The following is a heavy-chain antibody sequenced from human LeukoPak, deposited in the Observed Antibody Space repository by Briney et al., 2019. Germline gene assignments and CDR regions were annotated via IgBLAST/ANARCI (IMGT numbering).Heavy chain of an antibody. CDR3: ARDDGELSAFDI. Sequence: PGGSLRLSCAASGFTFSSYTMSWVRQAPGKGLEWVANIKEDGSEKYYADSVKGRFTISRDNAKNSLYLQMNSLRAEDTAVYYCARDDGELSAFDIWGQGTMVTVSS. V-gene: IGHV3-7*01. CDR1: GFTFSSYT. J-gene: IGHJ3*02. CDR2: IKEDGSEK. D-gene: IGHD1-26*01.